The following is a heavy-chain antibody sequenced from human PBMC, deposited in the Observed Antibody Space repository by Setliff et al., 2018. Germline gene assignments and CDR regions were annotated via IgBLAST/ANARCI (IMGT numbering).Heavy chain of an antibody. CDR3: ARGGGVEAAAWFDP. J-gene: IGHJ5*02. D-gene: IGHD2-8*02. Sequence: SETLSLTCTVSRGSISSSYCSWIRLLPGKGLEWIGYMYTSGTTEYNPSLNSRVTMSLDTSKDQFSLNLSSVTAADTAVYYCARGGGVEAAAWFDPWGQGTLVTV. V-gene: IGHV4-4*08. CDR1: RGSISSSY. CDR2: MYTSGTT.